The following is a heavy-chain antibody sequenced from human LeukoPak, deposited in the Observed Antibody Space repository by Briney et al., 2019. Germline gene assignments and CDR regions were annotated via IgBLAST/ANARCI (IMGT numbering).Heavy chain of an antibody. J-gene: IGHJ5*02. CDR1: GYTLTELS. CDR2: FDPEDGET. D-gene: IGHD4-17*01. V-gene: IGHV1-24*01. CDR3: ATAPYGDYPTGGWFDP. Sequence: GASVKVSCKVSGYTLTELSMHWVRQAPGKGLEWMGGFDPEDGETIYAQKFQGRVTMTEDTSTDTAYMELSSLRSEDTAVYYCATAPYGDYPTGGWFDPWGQGTLVTVSS.